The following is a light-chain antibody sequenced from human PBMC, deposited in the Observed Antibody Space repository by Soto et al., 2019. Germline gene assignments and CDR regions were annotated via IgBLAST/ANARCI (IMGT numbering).Light chain of an antibody. Sequence: DTQMTQSPSSLSASVGDRVTITCQASQDISNYLNWYQQKPGKAPKLLIYDASNLETGVPSRFSGSGSWTDFTFAISSLQPEDIATYYCQQYYNLFTFGPGTRVDI. CDR2: DAS. CDR1: QDISNY. CDR3: QQYYNLFT. J-gene: IGKJ3*01. V-gene: IGKV1-33*01.